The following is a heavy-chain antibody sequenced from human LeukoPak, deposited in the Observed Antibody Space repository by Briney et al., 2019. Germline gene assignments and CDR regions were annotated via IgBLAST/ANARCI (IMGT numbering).Heavy chain of an antibody. V-gene: IGHV3-7*03. Sequence: GGSLRLSCVASGFTFSSRDWMTWVRQAPGQGLEWVANIKQDGSYKNYVDSVKGRFTISRDNAKNSVDLQMNSLRAEDTAVYYCARAKPKNMVRGLIMRRESRYYFDYWGQGTLVTVAS. D-gene: IGHD3-10*01. CDR3: ARAKPKNMVRGLIMRRESRYYFDY. CDR1: GFTFSSRDW. J-gene: IGHJ4*02. CDR2: IKQDGSYK.